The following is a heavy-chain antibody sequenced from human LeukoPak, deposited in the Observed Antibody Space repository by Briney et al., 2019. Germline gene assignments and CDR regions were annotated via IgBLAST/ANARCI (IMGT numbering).Heavy chain of an antibody. D-gene: IGHD2-15*01. CDR1: GGSISSSSYY. V-gene: IGHV4-39*01. Sequence: SETLSLTCTVSGGSISSSSYYWGWIRQPPGKGLEWIGSIYYSGSTYYNPSLKSRVTISVDTSKNQFSLKLSSVTAADTAVYYCARPTGVGGSCFDYWGQGTLVTVSS. CDR2: IYYSGST. CDR3: ARPTGVGGSCFDY. J-gene: IGHJ4*02.